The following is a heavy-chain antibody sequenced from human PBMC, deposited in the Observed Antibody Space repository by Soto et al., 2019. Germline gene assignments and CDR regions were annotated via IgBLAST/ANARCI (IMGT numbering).Heavy chain of an antibody. CDR1: GGSISSYY. V-gene: IGHV4-59*08. CDR2: IYYSGST. Sequence: PSETLSLTCTVSGGSISSYYWSWIRQPTGKGLEWIGYIYYSGSTNYNPSLKSRVTISVDTSKNQFSLKLSSVTAADTAVYYCARHVPYYDILTGYENNWYFDLWGRGTLVTVSS. J-gene: IGHJ2*01. CDR3: ARHVPYYDILTGYENNWYFDL. D-gene: IGHD3-9*01.